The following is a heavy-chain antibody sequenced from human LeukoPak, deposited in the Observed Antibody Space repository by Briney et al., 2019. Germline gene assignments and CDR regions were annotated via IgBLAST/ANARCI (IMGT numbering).Heavy chain of an antibody. D-gene: IGHD6-19*01. J-gene: IGHJ6*03. CDR1: GITFSSYG. CDR3: ARVYSSGSHYYYYYMDV. Sequence: GGSLRLSCAASGITFSSYGMHWVRQAPGKGLEWVAVISYDGSNKYYADSVKGRFTISRDNSKNTLYLQMNSLRAEDTAVYYCARVYSSGSHYYYYYMDVWGKGTTVTVSS. CDR2: ISYDGSNK. V-gene: IGHV3-30*03.